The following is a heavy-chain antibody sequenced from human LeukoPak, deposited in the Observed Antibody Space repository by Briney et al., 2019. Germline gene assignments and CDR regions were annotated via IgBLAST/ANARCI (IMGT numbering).Heavy chain of an antibody. Sequence: AGGSLRLSCAASGFTLSTHGMLWVRQAPGKGLEWVSGISGSGGSTYYADSVKGRFTISRDNSKNTLYLQINSLRAEDTAVYYCAKSRTLLWASFDYWGQGTLVTVSS. D-gene: IGHD2/OR15-2a*01. J-gene: IGHJ4*02. CDR2: ISGSGGST. CDR3: AKSRTLLWASFDY. CDR1: GFTLSTHG. V-gene: IGHV3-23*01.